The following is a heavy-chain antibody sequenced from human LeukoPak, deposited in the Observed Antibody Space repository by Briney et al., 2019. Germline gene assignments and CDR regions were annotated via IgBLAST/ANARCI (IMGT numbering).Heavy chain of an antibody. CDR3: ARGLMYSSSWPY. D-gene: IGHD6-13*01. V-gene: IGHV4-34*01. J-gene: IGHJ4*02. CDR2: INHSGST. CDR1: GGSFGGYY. Sequence: PSETLSLTCAVYGGSFGGYYWSWIRQPPGKGLEWIGEINHSGSTNYNPSLKSRVTISVDTSKNQFSLKLSSVTAADTAVYYCARGLMYSSSWPYWGQGTLVTVSS.